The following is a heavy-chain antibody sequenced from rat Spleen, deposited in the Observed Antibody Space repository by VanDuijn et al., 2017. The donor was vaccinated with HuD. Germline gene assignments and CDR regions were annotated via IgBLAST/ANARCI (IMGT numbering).Heavy chain of an antibody. CDR2: INYSGST. CDR1: GFSITTHY. D-gene: IGHD5-1*01. V-gene: IGHV3-1*01. J-gene: IGHJ4*01. CDR3: ARGGSSYVMDA. Sequence: EVQLQESGPGLVKPSQSLSLTCSVTGFSITTHYWDWIRKFPGNKMEWMGYINYSGSTTYNQSLKSRIAITRDTSKNQFFLELNSVTLEDTATYYCARGGSSYVMDAWGQGASVTVFS.